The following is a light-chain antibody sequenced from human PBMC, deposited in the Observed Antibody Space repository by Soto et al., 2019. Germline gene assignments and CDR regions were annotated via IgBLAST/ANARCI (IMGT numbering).Light chain of an antibody. V-gene: IGLV2-14*01. Sequence: QSALTQPASVSGSPGQSITISCTGTSSDVGGYDYVSWYQQHPGKAPKLMIYEVRNRPSGVSNRFSGSKSGNTASLTISGLQADDEADYYCSSYTTSSTLLFGGGTKLTVL. CDR2: EVR. CDR3: SSYTTSSTLL. J-gene: IGLJ2*01. CDR1: SSDVGGYDY.